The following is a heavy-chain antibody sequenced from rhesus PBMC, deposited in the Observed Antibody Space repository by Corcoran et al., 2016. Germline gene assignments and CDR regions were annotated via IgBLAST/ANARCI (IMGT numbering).Heavy chain of an antibody. CDR3: ASLYSSGWYYFDY. CDR1: GGSIRSGYG. V-gene: IGHV4S7*01. J-gene: IGHJ4*01. D-gene: IGHD6-31*01. Sequence: QVQLQESGPGLVKPSETLSLTCAVSGGSIRSGYGWRWVRPPPGKGLEWIGYIYGSSWNTYYNPSLKSRVTISKDTSKNQCALKLSSVTAADTAVYYCASLYSSGWYYFDYWDQGVLVTVSS. CDR2: IYGSSWNT.